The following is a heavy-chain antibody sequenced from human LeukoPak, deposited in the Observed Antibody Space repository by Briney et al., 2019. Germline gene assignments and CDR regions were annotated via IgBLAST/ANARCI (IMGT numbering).Heavy chain of an antibody. J-gene: IGHJ4*02. CDR2: INQDGSDI. CDR3: ARDSPRRLDY. Sequence: GGSLRLSCAVSGFMFSDHWMSWVRQAPGKGLEWVANINQDGSDIHYVDSVKGRFTISRDNAKNSVYLQMNSLRAEDTAVYYCARDSPRRLDYWGQGILVTVSS. CDR1: GFMFSDHW. V-gene: IGHV3-7*01.